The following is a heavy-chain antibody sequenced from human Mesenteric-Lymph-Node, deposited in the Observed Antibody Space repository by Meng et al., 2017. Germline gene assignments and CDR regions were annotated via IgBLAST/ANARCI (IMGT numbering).Heavy chain of an antibody. J-gene: IGHJ4*02. CDR3: ARTHYDSSGYYTSDY. D-gene: IGHD3-22*01. CDR2: ISGSGGNT. Sequence: GESLKISCAASGFTFSSYAMSWVRQAPGKGLEWVSAISGSGGNTYYADSVKGRFTISRDNAKNSLYLQMNSLRAEDTAVYYCARTHYDSSGYYTSDYWGQGTLVTVSS. CDR1: GFTFSSYA. V-gene: IGHV3-23*01.